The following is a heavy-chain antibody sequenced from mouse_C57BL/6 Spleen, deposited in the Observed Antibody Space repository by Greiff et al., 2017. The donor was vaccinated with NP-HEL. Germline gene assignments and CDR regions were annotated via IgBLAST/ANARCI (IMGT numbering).Heavy chain of an antibody. J-gene: IGHJ3*01. CDR1: GYTFTSYW. Sequence: QVQLQQSGAELVKPGASVKLSCKASGYTFTSYWMQWVKQRPGQGLEWIGEIDPSDSYTNYNQKFKGKATLTVDTSSSTAYMQLSSLTSEDSAVYYCARSPYDYLAWFAYWGQGTLVTVSA. CDR2: IDPSDSYT. D-gene: IGHD2-4*01. CDR3: ARSPYDYLAWFAY. V-gene: IGHV1-50*01.